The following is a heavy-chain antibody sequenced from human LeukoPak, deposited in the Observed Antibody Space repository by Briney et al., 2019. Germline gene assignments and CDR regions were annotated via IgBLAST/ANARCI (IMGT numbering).Heavy chain of an antibody. Sequence: GGSLRLSCAASGFTFSSYAMSWARQAPGKGLEWVSAISGSGGSTYYADSVKGRFTISRDNSKNTLYLQMNSLRAEDTAVYYCAKEGDIVVVVAATAPNWFDHWGQGTLVTVSS. CDR2: ISGSGGST. CDR1: GFTFSSYA. CDR3: AKEGDIVVVVAATAPNWFDH. J-gene: IGHJ5*02. V-gene: IGHV3-23*01. D-gene: IGHD2-15*01.